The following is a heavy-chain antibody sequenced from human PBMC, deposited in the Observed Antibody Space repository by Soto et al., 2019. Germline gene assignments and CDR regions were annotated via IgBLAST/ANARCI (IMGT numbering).Heavy chain of an antibody. V-gene: IGHV3-23*01. CDR1: GFTFSSYA. D-gene: IGHD2-2*01. CDR3: AKGSKGFDY. J-gene: IGHJ4*02. CDR2: ITGGGDNT. Sequence: EVQLLESGGGLVQPGGPLRLSCAASGFTFSSYAMTWVRQAPGKGLEWVSAITGGGDNTYYADSVKGRFTISRDNFKNTLYLXMNXXRDEDTATYYCAKGSKGFDYWGQGTLVTVSS.